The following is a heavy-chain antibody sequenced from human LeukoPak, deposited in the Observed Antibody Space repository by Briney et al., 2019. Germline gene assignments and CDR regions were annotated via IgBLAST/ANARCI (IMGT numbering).Heavy chain of an antibody. CDR3: ARGRRHSYGYFGFDY. V-gene: IGHV4-34*01. CDR2: INHSGST. CDR1: GFSFSGYY. D-gene: IGHD5-18*01. Sequence: SETLSLTCAVYGFSFSGYYWSWLPQPPGKGLEWFGEINHSGSTNYNPSLESRVTISVDTSKNQFSLKLSSVTGADTAVYYCARGRRHSYGYFGFDYWGQGTLVTVSS. J-gene: IGHJ4*02.